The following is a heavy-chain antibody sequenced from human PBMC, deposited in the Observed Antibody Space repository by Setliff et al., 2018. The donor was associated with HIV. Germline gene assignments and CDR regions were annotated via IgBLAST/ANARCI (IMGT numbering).Heavy chain of an antibody. Sequence: GGSLRLSCAASGFTFINYGMHWVRQAPGKGLEWVSSISSSSSYIYYADSLKGRFTISRDNSKNSLYLQMNSLRAEDTAVYYCARDSAAPAAIEGAFDIWGQGTMVTVSS. CDR3: ARDSAAPAAIEGAFDI. J-gene: IGHJ3*02. CDR1: GFTFINYG. CDR2: ISSSSSYI. D-gene: IGHD2-2*02. V-gene: IGHV3-21*01.